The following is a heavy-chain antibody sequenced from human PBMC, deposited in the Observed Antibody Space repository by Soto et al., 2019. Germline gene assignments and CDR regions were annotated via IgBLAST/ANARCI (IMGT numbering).Heavy chain of an antibody. CDR2: MNAAGTST. J-gene: IGHJ6*02. CDR3: ARGGADHYHYGMDV. Sequence: EVYLLESGGGLVQPGRSLRLSCAASGFTLTTSAMTWVRQPPGKRLEWVSSMNAAGTSTSYADSARGRFTASRDKSKNSLHLEMNSLRDEDTAMYFCARGGADHYHYGMDVWGQGTTVIVSS. V-gene: IGHV3-23*01. D-gene: IGHD3-10*01. CDR1: GFTLTTSA.